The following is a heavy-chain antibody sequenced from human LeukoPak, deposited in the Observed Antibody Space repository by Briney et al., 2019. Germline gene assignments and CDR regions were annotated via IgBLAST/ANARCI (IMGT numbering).Heavy chain of an antibody. V-gene: IGHV3-23*02. J-gene: IGHJ6*03. D-gene: IGHD1/OR15-1a*01. CDR2: ISGSGSST. CDR1: GFTFSSYA. CDR3: AKGEHRRFLAKYYYYYMDV. Sequence: GGSLRLSCETSGFTFSSYAMSWVRQAPGKGLEWVSTISGSGSSTYYGDFMMGRFTISRDNYKNTVSLQMKSLRAEDTATYYCAKGEHRRFLAKYYYYYMDVWGKGTTVTVSS.